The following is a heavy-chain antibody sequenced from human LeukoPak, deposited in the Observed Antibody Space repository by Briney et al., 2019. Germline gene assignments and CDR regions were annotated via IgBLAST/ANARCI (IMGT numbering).Heavy chain of an antibody. CDR3: ARGDYDLSGSYHYGMDV. D-gene: IGHD3-10*01. J-gene: IGHJ6*02. CDR1: GFTFNSYT. CDR2: MSSDGNKK. Sequence: PGGSLRLSCAAPGFTFNSYTMHWVRQAPGKGLEWVAVMSSDGNKKFYAEHVKGRFTISRDNSENTLYLEMNSLRGEDTAVYYCARGDYDLSGSYHYGMDVWGQGTTVTVSS. V-gene: IGHV3-30-3*01.